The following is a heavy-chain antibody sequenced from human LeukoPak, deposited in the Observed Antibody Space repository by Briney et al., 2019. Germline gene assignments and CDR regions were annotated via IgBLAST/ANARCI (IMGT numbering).Heavy chain of an antibody. CDR1: GGSISSSSYY. CDR3: AREGRYSSSPYFDY. V-gene: IGHV4-39*07. Sequence: PSETLSLTCTVSGGSISSSSYYWGWIRQPPGKGLEWIGSIYYSGSTYYNPSLKSRVTISVDTSKNQFSLKLSSVTAADTAVYYCAREGRYSSSPYFDYWGQGTLVTVSS. CDR2: IYYSGST. D-gene: IGHD6-13*01. J-gene: IGHJ4*02.